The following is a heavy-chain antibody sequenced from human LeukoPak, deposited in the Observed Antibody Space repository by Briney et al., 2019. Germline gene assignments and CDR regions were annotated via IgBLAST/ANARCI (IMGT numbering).Heavy chain of an antibody. CDR2: IYYSGSI. D-gene: IGHD1-1*01. J-gene: IGHJ5*02. CDR3: ARDRTGNNWFDP. CDR1: GGSISSYY. V-gene: IGHV4-59*01. Sequence: SETLSLTCTVSGGSISSYYWSWIRQPPGKGLEWIGYIYYSGSINYNPSLKSRVTISVDTSKNQFSLKLSSVTAADTAVYYCARDRTGNNWFDPWGQGTLVTVSS.